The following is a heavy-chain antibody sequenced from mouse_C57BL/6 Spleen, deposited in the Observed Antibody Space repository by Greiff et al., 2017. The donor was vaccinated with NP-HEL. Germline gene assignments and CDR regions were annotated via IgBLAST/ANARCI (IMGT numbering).Heavy chain of an antibody. CDR1: GYTFTSYW. V-gene: IGHV1-64*01. D-gene: IGHD2-2*01. J-gene: IGHJ3*01. CDR2: IHPNSGST. Sequence: QVQLQQPGAELVKPGASVKLSCKASGYTFTSYWMHWVKQRPGQGLEWIGMIHPNSGSTNYNEKFKSKATLTVDKSSSTAYMQLSSLTSEDSAVYYCARSRGYGYDVAYWGQGTLVTVSA. CDR3: ARSRGYGYDVAY.